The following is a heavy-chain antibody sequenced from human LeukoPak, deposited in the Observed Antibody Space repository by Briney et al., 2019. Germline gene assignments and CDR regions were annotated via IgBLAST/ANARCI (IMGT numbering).Heavy chain of an antibody. J-gene: IGHJ5*02. CDR3: ARAVGSYKAGIFDP. Sequence: SETLSLTCTVSGGYISSYYWSWIREPAGKGLEWIGRIYTSGSTNYNPSLKSRVTMSVDTSKNQFSLKLSSVTAADTAVYYCARAVGSYKAGIFDPWGQGTLVTVSS. V-gene: IGHV4-4*07. CDR1: GGYISSYY. CDR2: IYTSGST. D-gene: IGHD1-26*01.